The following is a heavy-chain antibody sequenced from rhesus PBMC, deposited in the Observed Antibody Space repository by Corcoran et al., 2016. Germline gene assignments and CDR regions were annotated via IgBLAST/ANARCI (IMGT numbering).Heavy chain of an antibody. CDR1: GFSFSYYS. D-gene: IGHD4-35*01. V-gene: IGHV3S18*01. CDR3: AKTTVTLYYGLDS. CDR2: INSAGGST. Sequence: EVQLVESGGGLAKPGGSLRLSCAASGFSFSYYSMSWVRQAPGKGLEWISGINSAGGSTYYADSGKGRFTISRENAKNTLYLQMDSLRAEDTAVYYCAKTTVTLYYGLDSWGQGVVVTVSS. J-gene: IGHJ6*01.